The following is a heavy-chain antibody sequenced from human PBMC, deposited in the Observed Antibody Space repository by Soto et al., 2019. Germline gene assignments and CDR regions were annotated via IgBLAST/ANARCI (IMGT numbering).Heavy chain of an antibody. J-gene: IGHJ6*03. CDR3: TRDRGTPTVNLYYYMDV. V-gene: IGHV3-49*03. CDR1: GFTFGDYA. Sequence: EAQLVESGGGLEQPGRSLRLTCTASGFTFGDYAMSWFRQAPGKGLEWVGFIRSKAYGGTTEYAASVRGRFTISRDDSKSIAYLQMDSLKPEDTAVYYCTRDRGTPTVNLYYYMDVCGKGTTVTVSS. CDR2: IRSKAYGGTT. D-gene: IGHD4-17*01.